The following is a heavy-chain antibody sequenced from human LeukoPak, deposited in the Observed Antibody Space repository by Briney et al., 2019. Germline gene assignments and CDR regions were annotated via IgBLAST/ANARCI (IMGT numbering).Heavy chain of an antibody. CDR2: ISGSGGST. CDR3: ARRIAAAGTCFDY. D-gene: IGHD6-13*01. Sequence: GGSLRLSCAASGFTFSSYAMSWVRQAPGKGQEWVSAISGSGGSTYYADSVKGRFTISRDNSKNTLYLQMNSLRAEDTAVYYCARRIAAAGTCFDYWGQGTLVTVSS. V-gene: IGHV3-23*01. J-gene: IGHJ4*02. CDR1: GFTFSSYA.